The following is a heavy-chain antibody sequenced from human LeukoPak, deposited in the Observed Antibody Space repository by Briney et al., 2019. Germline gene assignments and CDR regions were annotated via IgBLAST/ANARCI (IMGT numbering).Heavy chain of an antibody. J-gene: IGHJ4*02. CDR1: GFRLSDYW. D-gene: IGHD2-2*01. V-gene: IGHV3-74*01. CDR2: INDDESTK. CDR3: AKNRCSSTSCYPYPSSFDY. Sequence: PGGSLRLSCAASGFRLSDYWMSWVRQAPGKGLVWVARINDDESTKNYADSVKGRFSISRDNAKNTLYLQMNSLRAEDTAVYYCAKNRCSSTSCYPYPSSFDYWGQGPLVTVS.